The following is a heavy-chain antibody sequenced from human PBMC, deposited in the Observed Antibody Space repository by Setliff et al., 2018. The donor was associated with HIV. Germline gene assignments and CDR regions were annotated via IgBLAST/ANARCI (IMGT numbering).Heavy chain of an antibody. D-gene: IGHD3-3*01. V-gene: IGHV4-31*03. J-gene: IGHJ4*02. CDR2: IYHSGIT. Sequence: PSETLSLTCTVSGGSISSGGYYWSWIRQHPGKGLEWIGYIYHSGITYYNPSLKSRVTISLDTSKNQFSLKLSSVTAADTAVYYCARVCPPVRYNFWSGYYPKAGYFDYWGQGALVTVSS. CDR1: GGSISSGGYY. CDR3: ARVCPPVRYNFWSGYYPKAGYFDY.